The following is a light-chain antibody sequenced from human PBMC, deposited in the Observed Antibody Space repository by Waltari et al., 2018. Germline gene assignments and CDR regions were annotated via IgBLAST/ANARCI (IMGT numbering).Light chain of an antibody. V-gene: IGLV2-11*01. CDR3: CSYAGSYTLWV. Sequence: QSALTQPRSVSGSPGQSITISCTGTSSDVGGYNYVSWYQQHPGKAPKLIIYEVSKRPSGVPDRFSGSKSGNTASLTISGLQSEDEADYYCCSYAGSYTLWVFGGGTKLTVL. CDR2: EVS. J-gene: IGLJ3*02. CDR1: SSDVGGYNY.